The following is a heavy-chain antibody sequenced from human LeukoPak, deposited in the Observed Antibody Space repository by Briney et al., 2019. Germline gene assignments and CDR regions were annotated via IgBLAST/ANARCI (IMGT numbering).Heavy chain of an antibody. CDR2: IYYSGNT. Sequence: SQTLSLTCTVSGGSISSGGYYWSWIRQHPGKGLEWIGYIYYSGNTYYNPSLKSRLTISVDTSKNQFSLKLSSVTAADTAVYYCARVGLGEFNFDYWGQGTLVTVSS. CDR3: ARVGLGEFNFDY. D-gene: IGHD3-10*01. J-gene: IGHJ4*02. CDR1: GGSISSGGYY. V-gene: IGHV4-31*03.